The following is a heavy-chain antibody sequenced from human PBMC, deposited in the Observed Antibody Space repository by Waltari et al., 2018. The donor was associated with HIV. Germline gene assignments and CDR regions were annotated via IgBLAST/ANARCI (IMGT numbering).Heavy chain of an antibody. J-gene: IGHJ1*01. V-gene: IGHV3-30*02. D-gene: IGHD2-15*01. CDR3: AKGWRGGGSCYYFQH. Sequence: QVQLVESGGGVVQPGGSLRLPCAASGFTFSSFGMHWVRQAPGKGRGGVAFICNDGGNEEYTDSMRGRFTISRDKSKNTLYLQMNSRRPEDTAVYYCAKGWRGGGSCYYFQHWGQGTPVTVSS. CDR2: ICNDGGNE. CDR1: GFTFSSFG.